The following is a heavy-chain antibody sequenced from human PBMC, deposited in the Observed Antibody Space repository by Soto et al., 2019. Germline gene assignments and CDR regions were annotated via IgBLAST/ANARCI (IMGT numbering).Heavy chain of an antibody. D-gene: IGHD6-19*01. Sequence: EVQLVESGGTLVQPGGSLRLSCAASGFRFSIYSMNWVRQAPGKGLEWSAYITSDTKTIKYADSVRGRFTISRDKGKNSVYLQMNSMRDEDTAVYYCASAVDGHFDYWGQGTAVTVSA. CDR1: GFRFSIYS. CDR3: ASAVDGHFDY. V-gene: IGHV3-48*02. J-gene: IGHJ4*02. CDR2: ITSDTKTI.